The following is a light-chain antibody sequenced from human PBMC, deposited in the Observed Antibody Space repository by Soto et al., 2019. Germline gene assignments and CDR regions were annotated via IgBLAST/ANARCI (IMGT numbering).Light chain of an antibody. J-gene: IGKJ1*01. CDR1: HDIHNF. CDR3: QKYNGAPQT. V-gene: IGKV1-27*01. Sequence: DIQMTQSPSSLFASVGDRVTITCRASHDIHNFLAWYQQKPEKVPKLLISAASTLQSGVPSRFSGSGSGTDFTLTISRLQPEDFATYCCQKYNGAPQTFGQGTKVEIK. CDR2: AAS.